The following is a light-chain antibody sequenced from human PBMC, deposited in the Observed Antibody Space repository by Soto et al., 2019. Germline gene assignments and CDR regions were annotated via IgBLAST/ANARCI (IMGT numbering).Light chain of an antibody. J-gene: IGLJ1*01. Sequence: QSVLTQPPSASGSPGQSVTISCTGTGSDIGAYNYVSWYQQYPGKAPKVMIYEVNWRPSGVPDRFSGSKSGNTASLTVSGLQAEDEADYYCCSYAGSSGGVFGTGTKLTVL. CDR3: CSYAGSSGGV. CDR1: GSDIGAYNY. V-gene: IGLV2-8*01. CDR2: EVN.